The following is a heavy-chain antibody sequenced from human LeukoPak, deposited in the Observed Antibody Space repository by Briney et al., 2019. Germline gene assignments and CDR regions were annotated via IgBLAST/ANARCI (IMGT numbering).Heavy chain of an antibody. V-gene: IGHV3-74*01. J-gene: IGHJ3*01. Sequence: GGSLRLSCAASGFTFSNYWMHWVRQAPGKGLVWVSLINSDGSSTIYADSVKGRFTISRANAKNTLYLQMNSLRAEDKAVYYCARGLTIFGVVNDAFDFWGQGTMVTVSS. D-gene: IGHD3-3*01. CDR3: ARGLTIFGVVNDAFDF. CDR2: INSDGSST. CDR1: GFTFSNYW.